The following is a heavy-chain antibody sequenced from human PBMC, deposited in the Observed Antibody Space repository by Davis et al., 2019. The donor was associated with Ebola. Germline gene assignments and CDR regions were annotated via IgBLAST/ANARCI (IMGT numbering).Heavy chain of an antibody. D-gene: IGHD1-1*01. CDR2: ISYDGSNK. V-gene: IGHV3-30*03. J-gene: IGHJ4*02. CDR3: ARAQFPTTSDH. CDR1: GFTFSSYG. Sequence: GGSLRLSCAASGFTFSSYGMHWVRQAPGKGLEWVAVISYDGSNKYYADSVKGRFTISRDNSKNTLYLQMNSLRAEDTAVYYCARAQFPTTSDHWGQGTLVTVSS.